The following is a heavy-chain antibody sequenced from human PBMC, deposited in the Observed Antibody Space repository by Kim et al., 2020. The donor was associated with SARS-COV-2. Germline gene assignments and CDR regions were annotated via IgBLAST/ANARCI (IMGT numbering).Heavy chain of an antibody. CDR1: GGSISSSSYY. CDR3: ARQKGYRNWFDP. V-gene: IGHV4-39*01. D-gene: IGHD1-1*01. CDR2: IYYSGST. J-gene: IGHJ5*02. Sequence: SETLSLTCTVSGGSISSSSYYWGWIRQPPGKGLEWIGSIYYSGSTYYNPSLKSRVTISVDTSKNQFSLKLSSVTAADTAVYYCARQKGYRNWFDPWGQGT.